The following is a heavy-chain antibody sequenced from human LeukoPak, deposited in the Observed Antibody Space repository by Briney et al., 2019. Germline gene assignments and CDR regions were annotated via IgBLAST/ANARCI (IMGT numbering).Heavy chain of an antibody. CDR3: ARESGIVATFYYMDV. Sequence: GGSLRLSCAASGFTFSSYSMNRVRQAPGKGLEWVSSISSSSSYIYYADSVKGRFTISRDNAKNSLYLQMNSLRAEDTAVYYCARESGIVATFYYMDVWGKGTTVAVSS. V-gene: IGHV3-21*01. CDR2: ISSSSSYI. D-gene: IGHD5-12*01. J-gene: IGHJ6*03. CDR1: GFTFSSYS.